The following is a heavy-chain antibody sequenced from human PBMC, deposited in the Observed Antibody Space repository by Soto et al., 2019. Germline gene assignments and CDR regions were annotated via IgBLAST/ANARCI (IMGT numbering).Heavy chain of an antibody. V-gene: IGHV4-30-2*01. J-gene: IGHJ4*02. CDR1: GGSISSGGYS. CDR3: ARGGLLPDY. Sequence: QLQLQESGSGLVKPSQTLSLTFAVSGGSISSGGYSWSWIRQPPGKGLEWIGYISHSGSTYFNPSLKSRVTISVDRAKNQFSLKLSSVTAADTAVYYCARGGLLPDYWGQGTLVTVSS. D-gene: IGHD6-19*01. CDR2: ISHSGST.